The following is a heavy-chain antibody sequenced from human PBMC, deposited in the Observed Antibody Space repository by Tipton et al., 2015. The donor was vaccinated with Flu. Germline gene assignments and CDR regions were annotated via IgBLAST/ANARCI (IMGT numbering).Heavy chain of an antibody. Sequence: QVQLVQSGAEVKKPGASVKVSCKTSGYTFTGYYIHWVRQAPGQGLEWMGRINPDSGDTNYAQNFQGRVTMTRDTSISTAYMEVSGLRSDDTAVYYCARPWGFTVTGTYDTFDIWGQGTMVTVSS. CDR2: INPDSGDT. J-gene: IGHJ3*02. CDR3: ARPWGFTVTGTYDTFDI. V-gene: IGHV1-2*06. D-gene: IGHD6-19*01. CDR1: GYTFTGYY.